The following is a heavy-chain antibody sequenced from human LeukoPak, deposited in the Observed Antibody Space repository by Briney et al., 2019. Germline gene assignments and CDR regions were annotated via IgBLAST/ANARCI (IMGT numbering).Heavy chain of an antibody. D-gene: IGHD1-20*01. Sequence: PGGSLRLSCAASGFTFSSYSMNWVRQAPGRGLEWISYISSGSSTIYYADSVKGRFTISRDNAKNSLFLQMNSLRADDTAVYYCARASSSDNWFDYWGQGTLVTVSS. CDR3: ARASSSDNWFDY. J-gene: IGHJ4*02. CDR2: ISSGSSTI. V-gene: IGHV3-48*04. CDR1: GFTFSSYS.